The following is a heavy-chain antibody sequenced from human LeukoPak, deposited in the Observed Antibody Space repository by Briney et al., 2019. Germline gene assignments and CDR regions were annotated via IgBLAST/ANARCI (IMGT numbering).Heavy chain of an antibody. CDR1: GGSISSSSYY. J-gene: IGHJ4*02. Sequence: SETLSLTCTVSGGSISSSSYYWGWIRQPPGKGLEWIGNIYYNGNTYYNASLKSRVTISIETSKNQFSLNLSSVTAADTAVYYCAKARGCSGYSCYSDWGQGTLVTVSS. CDR2: IYYNGNT. CDR3: AKARGCSGYSCYSD. V-gene: IGHV4-39*07. D-gene: IGHD2-15*01.